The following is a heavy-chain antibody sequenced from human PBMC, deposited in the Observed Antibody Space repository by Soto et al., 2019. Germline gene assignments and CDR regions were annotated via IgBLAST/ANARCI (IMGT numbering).Heavy chain of an antibody. CDR3: GREQLELRVDYYYYYMDV. CDR1: GFTFSSYS. Sequence: EVQLVESGGGLVKPGGSLRLSCAASGFTFSSYSMNWVRQAPGKGLEWVSSISSSSSYIYYAYSVKGRFTISRDNAKNSLDLQKHSLRADDTAVYFGGREQLELRVDYYYYYMDVWGKGTTVTVAS. D-gene: IGHD1-7*01. V-gene: IGHV3-21*01. J-gene: IGHJ6*03. CDR2: ISSSSSYI.